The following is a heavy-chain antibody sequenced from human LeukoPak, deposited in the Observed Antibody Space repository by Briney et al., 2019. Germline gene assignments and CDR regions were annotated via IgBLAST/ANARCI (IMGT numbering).Heavy chain of an antibody. J-gene: IGHJ4*02. CDR3: ASRLYCSNTRCRNFPFAY. D-gene: IGHD2-2*01. CDR2: IIPIFGTA. V-gene: IGHV1-69*01. CDR1: GGTFSSYA. Sequence: SVKVSCKASGGTFSSYAINWVRQAPGQGLEWMGGIIPIFGTANYAQKFQDRVTIAADESTSTADMELSSLRSEDTAIYYCASRLYCSNTRCRNFPFAYWGQGTLVTVSS.